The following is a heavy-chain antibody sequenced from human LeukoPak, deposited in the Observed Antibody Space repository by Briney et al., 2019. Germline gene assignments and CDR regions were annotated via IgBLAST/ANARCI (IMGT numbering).Heavy chain of an antibody. D-gene: IGHD3-10*01. Sequence: GGSLRLSCTASGFTVSSNYMSWVRQAPGKGLEWVSVIYSDGSTYYADSVRGRFTISRDNSENTLYLQMNSLRADDTAVYYCARDFGANYYGSGYFDYWGQGTLVTASS. CDR1: GFTVSSNY. J-gene: IGHJ4*02. CDR2: IYSDGST. CDR3: ARDFGANYYGSGYFDY. V-gene: IGHV3-66*01.